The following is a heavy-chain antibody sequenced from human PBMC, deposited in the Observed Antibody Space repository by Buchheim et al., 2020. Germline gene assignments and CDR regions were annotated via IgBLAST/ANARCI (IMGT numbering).Heavy chain of an antibody. CDR1: GGSISSYY. V-gene: IGHV4-59*08. CDR3: ARQGHYGDYDN. Sequence: QVQLQESGPGLVKPSETLSLTCTVSGGSISSYYWSWIRQPPGGGLECIAYIHYSGSTNYNPSLKSRVTISVEPSKHQLSLKVSSVTAADTAVYYCARQGHYGDYDNWGQGTL. J-gene: IGHJ4*02. CDR2: IHYSGST. D-gene: IGHD4-17*01.